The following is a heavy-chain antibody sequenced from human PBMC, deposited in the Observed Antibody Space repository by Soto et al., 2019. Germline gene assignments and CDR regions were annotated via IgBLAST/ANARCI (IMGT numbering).Heavy chain of an antibody. CDR1: GFTFSSYA. D-gene: IGHD4-17*01. V-gene: IGHV3-23*01. J-gene: IGHJ6*02. Sequence: EVQLLESGGGLVQPGGSLRLSCAASGFTFSSYAMSWVRQAPGKGLEWVSALSGSGGSTYYADSVKGRFTISRDNSKNTLYLQMNSLRAEDTAVYYCAKVLRSSPGTVTRQYYGMDVWGQGTTVTVSS. CDR3: AKVLRSSPGTVTRQYYGMDV. CDR2: LSGSGGST.